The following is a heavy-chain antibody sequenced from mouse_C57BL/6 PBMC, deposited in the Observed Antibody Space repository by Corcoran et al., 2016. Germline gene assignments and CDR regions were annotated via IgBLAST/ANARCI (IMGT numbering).Heavy chain of an antibody. CDR3: ARDYDGYHWYFDV. Sequence: DVQLQESGPGLVKPSQSLSLTCSVTGYSITSGYYWNWIRQFPGNKLEWMGYISYDGSNNYNPSLKNRISITRDTSKNQFFLKLNSVTTEDTATYYCARDYDGYHWYFDVWGTGTTVTVSS. J-gene: IGHJ1*03. CDR1: GYSITSGYY. D-gene: IGHD2-3*01. CDR2: ISYDGSN. V-gene: IGHV3-6*01.